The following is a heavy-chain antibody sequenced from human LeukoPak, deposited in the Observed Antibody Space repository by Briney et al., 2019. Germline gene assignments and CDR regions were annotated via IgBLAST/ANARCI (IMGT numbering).Heavy chain of an antibody. CDR1: GGSISSSNW. J-gene: IGHJ5*02. CDR2: IYHSGST. V-gene: IGHV4-4*02. D-gene: IGHD3-22*01. CDR3: ARRRLITMIVVVITGGWFDP. Sequence: ASETLSLTCAVSGGSISSSNWWSWVRQPPGKGLEWIGEIYHSGSTNYNPSLKSRVTISVDTSKNQFSLKLSSVTAADTAVYYCARRRLITMIVVVITGGWFDPWGQGTLVTVSS.